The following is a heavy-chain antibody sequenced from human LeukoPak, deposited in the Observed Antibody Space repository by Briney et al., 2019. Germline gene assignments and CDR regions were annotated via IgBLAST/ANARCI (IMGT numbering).Heavy chain of an antibody. V-gene: IGHV3-23*01. CDR2: ISGSGGST. J-gene: IGHJ4*02. Sequence: PGGSLRLSCAASGFTFSSYAMSWVRQAPGKGLEWVSAISGSGGSTYYADSVKGRFTISRDNSKNTLYLQMNSLRAEDTAVYYCARTPLLPSSSLRYYFDYWGQGTLVTVSS. CDR1: GFTFSSYA. D-gene: IGHD6-6*01. CDR3: ARTPLLPSSSLRYYFDY.